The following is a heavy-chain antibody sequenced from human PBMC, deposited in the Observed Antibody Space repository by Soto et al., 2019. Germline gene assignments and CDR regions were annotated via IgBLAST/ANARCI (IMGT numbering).Heavy chain of an antibody. CDR2: IYYSGST. CDR3: ARVKGYVYYFDY. D-gene: IGHD3-16*01. CDR1: GGSISSGDYY. V-gene: IGHV4-30-4*01. Sequence: QVQLQESGPGLVKPSQTLSLTCTVSGGSISSGDYYWSWIGQPPGKGLEWIGYIYYSGSTYYNPSLKSRVTISVDTSKNQFSLKLSSVTAEDTAVYYCARVKGYVYYFDYWGQGTLVTVSS. J-gene: IGHJ4*02.